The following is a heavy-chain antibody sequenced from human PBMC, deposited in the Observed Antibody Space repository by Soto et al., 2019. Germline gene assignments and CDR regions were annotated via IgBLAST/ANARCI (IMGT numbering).Heavy chain of an antibody. CDR3: GRGQTVGVTAPDS. D-gene: IGHD1-26*01. CDR2: T. V-gene: IGHV3-53*01. Sequence: TFYAESVKGRFTISRDNSENTIYLQMNSLRAEDTAMYYCGRGQTVGVTAPDSWGQGTLVTVSS. J-gene: IGHJ4*02.